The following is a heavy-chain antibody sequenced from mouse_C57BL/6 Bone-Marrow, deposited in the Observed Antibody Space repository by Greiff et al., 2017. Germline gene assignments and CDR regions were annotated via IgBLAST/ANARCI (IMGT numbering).Heavy chain of an antibody. CDR2: IDPSDSET. CDR3: ARRGTTVEGDY. V-gene: IGHV1-52*01. D-gene: IGHD1-1*01. Sequence: QVQLQQPGAELVKPGSSVKLSCKASGYTFTSHWMHWVKQRPIQGLEWIGNIDPSDSETHYNQKFKDKATLTVDKSSSTAYMQLSSLTSEDSAVDYCARRGTTVEGDYWGQGTTLTVSS. J-gene: IGHJ2*01. CDR1: GYTFTSHW.